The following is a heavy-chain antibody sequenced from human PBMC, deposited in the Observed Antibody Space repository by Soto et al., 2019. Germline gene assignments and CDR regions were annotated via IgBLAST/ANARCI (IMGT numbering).Heavy chain of an antibody. J-gene: IGHJ5*02. CDR2: IYFTGST. Sequence: SETLSLTCTVSGGAVSSGTYYWSWIRQPPGKGLEWIGHIYFTGSTNYNPSLKSRVTMSLDTSRNQFSLKLSSVAAADTAVYYCTRGPPRVQWFDPWGLGTLVTVSS. CDR3: TRGPPRVQWFDP. CDR1: GGAVSSGTYY. V-gene: IGHV4-61*01.